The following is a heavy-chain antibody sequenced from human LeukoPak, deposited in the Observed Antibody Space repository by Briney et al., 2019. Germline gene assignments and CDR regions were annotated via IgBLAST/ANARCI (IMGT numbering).Heavy chain of an antibody. CDR2: IYTSGST. V-gene: IGHV4-61*02. D-gene: IGHD2-2*01. CDR3: ARGDAFPAFDY. J-gene: IGHJ4*02. Sequence: PSETLSLTCTVSGGSISSGSYYWSWIRQPAGKGLEWIGRIYTSGSTNYNPSLKSRVTISVDTSKNQFSLKLSSVTAADTAVYYCARGDAFPAFDYWGQGTLVTVSS. CDR1: GGSISSGSYY.